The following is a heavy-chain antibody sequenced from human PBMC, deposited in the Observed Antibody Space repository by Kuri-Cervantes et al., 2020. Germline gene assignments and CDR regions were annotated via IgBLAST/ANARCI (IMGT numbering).Heavy chain of an antibody. J-gene: IGHJ3*02. Sequence: GESLKISCKGSGYSFTTYWIAWVRQMPGKGLECMGIIYPGDSDTRYSPSFQGQVTISADKSISTAHLQWRSLKASNTAMYYCARRMSGYESAFDIWGQGTMVTVSS. CDR1: GYSFTTYW. CDR2: IYPGDSDT. V-gene: IGHV5-51*01. CDR3: ARRMSGYESAFDI. D-gene: IGHD3-10*02.